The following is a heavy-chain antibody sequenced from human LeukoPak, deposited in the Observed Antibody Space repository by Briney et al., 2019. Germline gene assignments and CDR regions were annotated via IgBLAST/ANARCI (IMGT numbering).Heavy chain of an antibody. V-gene: IGHV3-74*01. J-gene: IGHJ6*03. D-gene: IGHD3-10*01. CDR2: INSDGSST. CDR1: GFTFSSYW. CDR3: ARVGRPSGYYMGV. Sequence: GGSLRLSCAASGFTFSSYWMHWVRQAPGKGLVWVPRINSDGSSTSYADSVKGRFTISRDNAKNTLYLQMKSLRAEDTAVYYCARVGRPSGYYMGVWGKGTTVTVSS.